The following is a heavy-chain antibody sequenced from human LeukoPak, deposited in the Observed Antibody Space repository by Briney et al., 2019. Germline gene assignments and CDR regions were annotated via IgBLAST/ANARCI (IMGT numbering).Heavy chain of an antibody. CDR3: AKGTDSGSYYVDWFDP. V-gene: IGHV3-23*01. J-gene: IGHJ5*02. D-gene: IGHD1-26*01. CDR2: ISGSGGST. Sequence: PGGSLRLSCAASGFTFSSCAMSWVRQAPGKGLEWVSAISGSGGSTYYADSVKGRFTISRDNSKNTLYLQMNSPRAEDTAVYYCAKGTDSGSYYVDWFDPWGQGTLVTVSS. CDR1: GFTFSSCA.